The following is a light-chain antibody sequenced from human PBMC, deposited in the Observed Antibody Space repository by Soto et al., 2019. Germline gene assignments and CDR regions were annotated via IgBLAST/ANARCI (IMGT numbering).Light chain of an antibody. CDR1: QSISDT. CDR2: GAS. V-gene: IGKV3-15*01. Sequence: EIVMTQSPATLSVSPGGRATLSCRASQSISDTLALYQQKPGQAPRLLIHGASTRATGFPARFSGSGSGTDFALTISSLQSEDFAVYYCQQYNNWPWTFGQGTMVEIK. CDR3: QQYNNWPWT. J-gene: IGKJ1*01.